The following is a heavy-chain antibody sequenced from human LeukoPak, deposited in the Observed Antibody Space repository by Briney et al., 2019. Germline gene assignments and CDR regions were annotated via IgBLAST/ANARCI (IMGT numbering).Heavy chain of an antibody. V-gene: IGHV3-30*04. CDR3: ARDRSSGWYVKYYFDY. Sequence: GRSLRLSCAASGFTFSSYAMHWVRQAPGKGLEWVAVISYDGSDKYYTDSVKGRFTISRDNSKDTLYPQMNSLRAEDTAVYYCARDRSSGWYVKYYFDYWGQGTLVTVSS. CDR1: GFTFSSYA. CDR2: ISYDGSDK. J-gene: IGHJ4*02. D-gene: IGHD6-19*01.